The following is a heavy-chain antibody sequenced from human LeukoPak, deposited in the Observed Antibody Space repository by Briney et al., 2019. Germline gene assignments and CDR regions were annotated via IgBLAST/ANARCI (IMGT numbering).Heavy chain of an antibody. CDR3: ASENYDGSGYYYAYHMDV. CDR1: GGSISTYY. J-gene: IGHJ6*02. CDR2: IYYSGST. Sequence: SETLSLTCTVSGGSISTYYWSWIRQPPGKGLEWIGYIYYSGSTNYNPSLKSRVTISVDTSKNQFSLKLSSMTAADTAVYYCASENYDGSGYYYAYHMDVWGQGTTVTVSS. D-gene: IGHD3-22*01. V-gene: IGHV4-59*01.